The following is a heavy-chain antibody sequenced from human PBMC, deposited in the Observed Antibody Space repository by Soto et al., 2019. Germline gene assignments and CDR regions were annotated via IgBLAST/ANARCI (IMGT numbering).Heavy chain of an antibody. CDR2: ISSSSSYI. CDR1: GFTFSSYS. D-gene: IGHD5-12*01. Sequence: PGGSLRLSXVASGFTFSSYSMNWVRQAPGKGLEWVSSISSSSSYIYYADSVRGRFTISRDNAKNSLYLQMNSLRAEDTAVYYCASSTMKRWLQVPFLGYWGQGTLVTVSS. J-gene: IGHJ4*02. V-gene: IGHV3-21*01. CDR3: ASSTMKRWLQVPFLGY.